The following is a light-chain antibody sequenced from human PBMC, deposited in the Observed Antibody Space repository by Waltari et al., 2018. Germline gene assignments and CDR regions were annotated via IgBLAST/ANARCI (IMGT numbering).Light chain of an antibody. V-gene: IGLV1-36*01. CDR3: AAWDDSLNGVV. J-gene: IGLJ2*01. CDR1: SSNLGNNA. Sequence: QSVLTQPPSVSEAPRQRVTISCSGSSSNLGNNAVTWYQQLPGKAPKLLIYYDDLLPSGVSDRFSGSKSGTSASLAISGLQSEDEADYYCAAWDDSLNGVVFGGGTKLTVL. CDR2: YDD.